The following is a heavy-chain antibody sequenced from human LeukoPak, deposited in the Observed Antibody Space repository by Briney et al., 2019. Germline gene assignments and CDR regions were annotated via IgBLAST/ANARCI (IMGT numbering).Heavy chain of an antibody. V-gene: IGHV1-69*08. CDR1: GGSFSDYC. D-gene: IGHD5-12*01. J-gene: IGHJ5*02. Sequence: ASVKVSCKASGGSFSDYCISWVRQAPGQGLEWMGRIIAILDTAHYAQKFQGRFTITADKSTTTVYMELSSLRSDDTAVYYCVRSGYDYDWFDPWGQGTLVTVSS. CDR2: IIAILDTA. CDR3: VRSGYDYDWFDP.